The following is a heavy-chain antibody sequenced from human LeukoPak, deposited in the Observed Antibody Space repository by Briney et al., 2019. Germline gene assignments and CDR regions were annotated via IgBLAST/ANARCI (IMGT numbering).Heavy chain of an antibody. CDR1: GYTFTGYY. CDR3: GRGNKSFDP. V-gene: IGHV1-2*02. Sequence: GASVKVSCKASGYTFTGYYVHWVRQAPGQGLEWMGWINPNTGGTNYAQKFQGRVTMTKDTSTNAAYMVLNKLTSDDTAVYYCGRGNKSFDPWGQGTLVTVSS. J-gene: IGHJ5*02. CDR2: INPNTGGT.